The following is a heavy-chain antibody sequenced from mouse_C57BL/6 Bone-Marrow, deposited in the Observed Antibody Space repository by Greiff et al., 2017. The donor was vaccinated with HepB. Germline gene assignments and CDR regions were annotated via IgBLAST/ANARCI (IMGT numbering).Heavy chain of an antibody. Sequence: QVQLQQPGAELVKPGASVKLSCKASGYTFTSYWMQWVKQRPGQGLEWIGEIDPSDSYTNYNQKFKGKATLTVDTSSSTAYMQLSSLTSEDSAVYYCARDGSITTVVATNFDYWVQGTTLTVSS. J-gene: IGHJ2*01. CDR2: IDPSDSYT. CDR1: GYTFTSYW. V-gene: IGHV1-50*01. CDR3: ARDGSITTVVATNFDY. D-gene: IGHD1-1*01.